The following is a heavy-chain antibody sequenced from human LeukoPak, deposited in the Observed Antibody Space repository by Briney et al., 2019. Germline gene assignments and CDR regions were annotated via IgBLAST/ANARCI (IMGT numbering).Heavy chain of an antibody. CDR2: IWNDGSNK. CDR3: ARDWGGGNSGNIDY. CDR1: GFTLSTYG. V-gene: IGHV3-33*01. D-gene: IGHD2/OR15-2a*01. Sequence: GGSLGLSCAASGFTLSTYGMHWVRQAPGKGLEWVAVIWNDGSNKYYADSVQGRFTISRDNSKNTLYLQMNSLRAEDTAIYYCARDWGGGNSGNIDYWGQGTLVTVSS. J-gene: IGHJ4*02.